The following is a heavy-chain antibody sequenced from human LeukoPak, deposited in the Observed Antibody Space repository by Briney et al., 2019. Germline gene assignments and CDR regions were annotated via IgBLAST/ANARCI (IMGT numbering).Heavy chain of an antibody. J-gene: IGHJ4*02. V-gene: IGHV4-59*12. Sequence: SETLSLTCTVSGASISSYFWSWIRQPPGRGLEWIGYISYSGTTNFSPSLKSRVTISVNTSKNHFSLKLNSVTTADTAMYYCARSLYGSSPNPYYFDYWGQGTLVTVSS. CDR2: ISYSGTT. D-gene: IGHD6-6*01. CDR1: GASISSYF. CDR3: ARSLYGSSPNPYYFDY.